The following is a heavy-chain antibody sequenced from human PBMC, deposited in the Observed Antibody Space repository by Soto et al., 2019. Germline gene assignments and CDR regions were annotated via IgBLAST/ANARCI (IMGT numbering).Heavy chain of an antibody. CDR3: AMIPVRFSTFYHYMYF. D-gene: IGHD3-3*01. CDR2: INHSGIT. J-gene: IGHJ6*03. CDR1: GGSFSGYY. V-gene: IGHV4-34*01. Sequence: QVQLQQWGAGLLKPSETLSLTCTVYGGSFSGYYWSWIRQPTGRGLEWIGEINHSGITNYNPSLTHPFTMAADQSKNQFSLKLCSVTAADAAVYYCAMIPVRFSTFYHYMYFWGKGTTVTVSS.